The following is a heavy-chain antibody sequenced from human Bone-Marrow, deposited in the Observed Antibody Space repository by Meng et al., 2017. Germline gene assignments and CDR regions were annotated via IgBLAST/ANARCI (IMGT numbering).Heavy chain of an antibody. D-gene: IGHD4-23*01. CDR1: GYTFAAYW. Sequence: QVQLVQSGPEVKKPGASVKRSCKPSGYTFAAYWIHWLRQAPGQGLEWMGRIDPNNDHTQYAQNFQGRVTMTRDTSTDTAYMELSSLRSEDTAVYYCATFLPPTVETSDLWGRGTLVTVSS. J-gene: IGHJ2*01. CDR3: ATFLPPTVETSDL. CDR2: IDPNNDHT. V-gene: IGHV1-2*06.